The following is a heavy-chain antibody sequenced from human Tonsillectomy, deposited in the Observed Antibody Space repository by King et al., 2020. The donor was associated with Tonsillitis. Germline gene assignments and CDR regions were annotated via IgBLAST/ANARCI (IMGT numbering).Heavy chain of an antibody. CDR3: AAKYFFDS. J-gene: IGHJ4*02. V-gene: IGHV3-7*01. Sequence: VQLVESGGGLVQPGGSLRLSCAASGFTFSSNWMSWVRQAPGKGLEWVANIKQDGSEKYSADSVKGRFTISKDNAKSSLYLQMNSLGAEDTAVYYCAAKYFFDSWGQGTLVTVSS. CDR2: IKQDGSEK. CDR1: GFTFSSNW.